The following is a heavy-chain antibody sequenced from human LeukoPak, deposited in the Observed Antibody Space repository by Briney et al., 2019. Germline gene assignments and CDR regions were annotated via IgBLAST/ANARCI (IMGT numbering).Heavy chain of an antibody. D-gene: IGHD3-10*01. J-gene: IGHJ5*02. CDR3: AREHYYGSGSYLTDLNWFDP. CDR2: IIPIFGTA. Sequence: ASVKVSCKASGGTFSSYAISWVRQAPGQGLEWMGGIIPIFGTANYAQKFQGRVTITADESTSTAYMELSSPRSEDTAVYYCAREHYYGSGSYLTDLNWFDPWGQGTLVTVSS. CDR1: GGTFSSYA. V-gene: IGHV1-69*13.